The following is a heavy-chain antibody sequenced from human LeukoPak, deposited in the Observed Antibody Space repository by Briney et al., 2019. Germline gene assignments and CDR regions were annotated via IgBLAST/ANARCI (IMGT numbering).Heavy chain of an antibody. CDR2: IREDGSEQ. J-gene: IGHJ5*02. CDR3: ARGIASGIDFFDP. V-gene: IGHV3-7*01. D-gene: IGHD6-13*01. CDR1: GFTFSAYW. Sequence: GGSLRLSCAASGFTFSAYWMTWVRQAPGKGLEWVANIREDGSEQYYVDSVRGRFTISRDNAKNSLYLRMNSLRAEDTAVYYCARGIASGIDFFDPWGQGTLVTVSS.